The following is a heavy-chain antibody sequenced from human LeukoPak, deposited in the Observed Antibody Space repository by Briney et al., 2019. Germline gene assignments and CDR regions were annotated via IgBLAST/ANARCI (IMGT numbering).Heavy chain of an antibody. Sequence: SETLSLTCTVSGGSISSYYWSWIRQPPGKGLEWIGYIYYSGTTYYNPSLKSRVTISVDTSKNQFSLKLSSVTAADTAVYYCARAGQLDPFDYWGQGTLVTVSS. J-gene: IGHJ4*02. V-gene: IGHV4-59*01. CDR1: GGSISSYY. CDR3: ARAGQLDPFDY. D-gene: IGHD6-6*01. CDR2: IYYSGTT.